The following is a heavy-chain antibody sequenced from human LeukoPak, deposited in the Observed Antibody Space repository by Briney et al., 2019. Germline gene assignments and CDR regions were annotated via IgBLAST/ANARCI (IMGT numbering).Heavy chain of an antibody. CDR1: GGSFSGYY. Sequence: SETLSLTCAVYGGSFSGYYWSWIRQPPGKGLEWIGEINHSGNTNYNPSLKSRVTISVDTSKNQFSLKLSSVTAADTAVYYCARRPRSWCSSTSCYTNWFDPWGQGTLVTVSS. CDR3: ARRPRSWCSSTSCYTNWFDP. J-gene: IGHJ5*02. CDR2: INHSGNT. D-gene: IGHD2-2*02. V-gene: IGHV4-34*01.